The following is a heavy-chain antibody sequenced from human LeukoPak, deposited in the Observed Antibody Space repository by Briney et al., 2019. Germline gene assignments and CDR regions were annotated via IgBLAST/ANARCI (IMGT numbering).Heavy chain of an antibody. CDR1: TFTFSSYG. CDR3: ANTMYSSAWSPFDY. Sequence: PGGSLRLSCAASTFTFSSYGMHRVRQAPGKGLEWVAFIQYDGNKRYYADSVKGRFTISRDNSKNTLYLQMNSLRPEDTALYYCANTMYSSAWSPFDYWGRGTLVTVSS. V-gene: IGHV3-30*02. D-gene: IGHD6-19*01. CDR2: IQYDGNKR. J-gene: IGHJ4*02.